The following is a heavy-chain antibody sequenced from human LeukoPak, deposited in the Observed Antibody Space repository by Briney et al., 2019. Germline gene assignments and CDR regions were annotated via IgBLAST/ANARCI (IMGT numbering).Heavy chain of an antibody. Sequence: SETLSLTCSVSGDSIIGYYWGWIRQPPGKGLEWIGNIYYTGNTYYNSSLKSRVTISLDTSRNQFSLKVISMTAADTAAYYCTKSDGYGLIRICGRGTMVTVSS. J-gene: IGHJ3*02. D-gene: IGHD3-10*01. V-gene: IGHV4-39*07. CDR3: TKSDGYGLIRI. CDR2: IYYTGNT. CDR1: GDSIIGYY.